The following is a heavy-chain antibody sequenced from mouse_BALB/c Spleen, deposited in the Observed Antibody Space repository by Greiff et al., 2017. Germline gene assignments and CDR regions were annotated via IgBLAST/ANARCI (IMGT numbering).Heavy chain of an antibody. D-gene: IGHD2-12*01. J-gene: IGHJ4*01. Sequence: VQLQQSGAELVRPGSSVKISCKASGYAFSSYWMNWVKQRPGQGLEWIGQIYPGDGDTNYNGKFKGKATLTADKSSSTAYMQLSSLTSEDSAVYFCASRYYDAMDYWGQGTSVTVSS. V-gene: IGHV1-80*01. CDR3: ASRYYDAMDY. CDR2: IYPGDGDT. CDR1: GYAFSSYW.